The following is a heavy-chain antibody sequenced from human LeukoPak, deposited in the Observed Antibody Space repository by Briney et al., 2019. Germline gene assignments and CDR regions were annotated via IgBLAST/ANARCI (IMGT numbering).Heavy chain of an antibody. V-gene: IGHV1-18*01. CDR2: ISAYNGNT. J-gene: IGHJ4*02. Sequence: ASVKVSCKASGYTFTSYGISWVRQAPGQGLEWMGWISAYNGNTNYAQKLQGRVTMTTDTSTSTAYMELRSLRSDDTAVYYCAKVEASGYSSGWYYFDYWGQGTLVTVSS. D-gene: IGHD6-19*01. CDR3: AKVEASGYSSGWYYFDY. CDR1: GYTFTSYG.